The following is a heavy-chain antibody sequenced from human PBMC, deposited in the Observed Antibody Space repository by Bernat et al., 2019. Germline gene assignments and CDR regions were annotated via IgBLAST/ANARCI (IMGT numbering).Heavy chain of an antibody. V-gene: IGHV1-69*17. J-gene: IGHJ4*02. CDR2: IIPIFGIA. D-gene: IGHD4-17*01. CDR1: GGTFSIYA. Sequence: QVQLVQSGAEVKKPGSSVKVSCKASGGTFSIYAISWVRQAPGQGLEWMGGIIPIFGIANYAQKFQGRVTITADKCTSTAYMELSSLRSEDTAVYDCARAHYGDYDPFDYGGQGTLVTVAS. CDR3: ARAHYGDYDPFDY.